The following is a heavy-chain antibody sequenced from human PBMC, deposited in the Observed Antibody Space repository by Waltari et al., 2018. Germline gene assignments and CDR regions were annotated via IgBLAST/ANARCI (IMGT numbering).Heavy chain of an antibody. D-gene: IGHD3-10*01. J-gene: IGHJ4*02. CDR3: ARAHYSGSGSYYNRHFDY. CDR1: GYTFTSYG. V-gene: IGHV1-18*01. Sequence: QVQLVQSGAGVKKPGASVKVSCKASGYTFTSYGITWVRQASGQGLEWMGWSSNYNGNTDYAQKRQDRVTMTADTSTSTAYMELRSLRSDDTAVYYCARAHYSGSGSYYNRHFDYWGQGTLVTVSS. CDR2: SSNYNGNT.